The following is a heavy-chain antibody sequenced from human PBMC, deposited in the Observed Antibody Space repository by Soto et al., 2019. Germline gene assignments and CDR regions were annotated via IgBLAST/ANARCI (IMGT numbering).Heavy chain of an antibody. D-gene: IGHD2-8*01. Sequence: PGGSLRLSCAASGFTFSDYYMSWIRQAPGKGLEWVSYISSSGSTIYYADSVKGRFTISRDNAKNSLYLQMNSLRAEDMAVYYCARGKKDIVLMVYAIRDNWFDPWGQGTLVTVSS. CDR3: ARGKKDIVLMVYAIRDNWFDP. CDR2: ISSSGSTI. V-gene: IGHV3-11*01. J-gene: IGHJ5*02. CDR1: GFTFSDYY.